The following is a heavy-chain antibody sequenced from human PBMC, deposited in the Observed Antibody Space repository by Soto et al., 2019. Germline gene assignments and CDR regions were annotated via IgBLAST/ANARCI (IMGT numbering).Heavy chain of an antibody. CDR2: IIPIFGTE. J-gene: IGHJ6*02. CDR3: ARGVIRELSIHRIITGKFRPYYYYGMDV. D-gene: IGHD1-20*01. CDR1: GGTLSSYA. Sequence: QVQLVQSGAEVKKPGSSVKVSCKASGGTLSSYAISWVRQAPGQGLEWMGGIIPIFGTENYAQKFQGRVTITADESTSTAYMELSRLRSEATAVYYRARGVIRELSIHRIITGKFRPYYYYGMDVWGQGATVTVS. V-gene: IGHV1-69*01.